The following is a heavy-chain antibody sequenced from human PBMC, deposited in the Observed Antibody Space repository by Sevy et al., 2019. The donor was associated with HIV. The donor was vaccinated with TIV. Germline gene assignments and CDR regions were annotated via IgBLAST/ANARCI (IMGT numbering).Heavy chain of an antibody. CDR3: AKVGIAAAGWFDY. J-gene: IGHJ4*02. V-gene: IGHV3-23*01. D-gene: IGHD6-13*01. CDR2: ISGSGGST. Sequence: GGSLRLSFAASGFTFSSYAMSWVRQAPGKGLEWVSAISGSGGSTYYAYSVKGRFTISRDNSKNTLYLQMNSLRAEDTAVYYCAKVGIAAAGWFDYWGQGTLVTVSS. CDR1: GFTFSSYA.